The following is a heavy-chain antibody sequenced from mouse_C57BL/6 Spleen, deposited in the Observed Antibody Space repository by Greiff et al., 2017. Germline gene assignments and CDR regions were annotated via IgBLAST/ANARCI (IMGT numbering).Heavy chain of an antibody. CDR3: SRPYYYGSSYMDY. J-gene: IGHJ4*01. Sequence: EVPGVASGGGLVKPGGSLKLSCAASGFTFSDYGMHWVRQAPEKGLEWVAYISSGSSTIYYADTVKGRFTLSRDNAKHTLFLHMTSLRSEDTAMYYCSRPYYYGSSYMDYWGQGTSVTVSS. CDR2: ISSGSSTI. CDR1: GFTFSDYG. D-gene: IGHD1-1*01. V-gene: IGHV5-17*01.